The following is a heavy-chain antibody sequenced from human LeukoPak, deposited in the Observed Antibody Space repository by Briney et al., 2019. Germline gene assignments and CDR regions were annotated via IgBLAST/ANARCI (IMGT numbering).Heavy chain of an antibody. D-gene: IGHD3-10*01. J-gene: IGHJ4*02. CDR2: IKHDGSEK. CDR1: GFSFDIYW. V-gene: IGHV3-7*01. Sequence: GGSLRLSCAASGFSFDIYWMTWVRQAPGKGLEWVANIKHDGSEKYYVDSVKGRFTISRDNARNSLYLQMNSLRAEDTAVYYCARDSGMVRGTVGYWGQGTLVTVSS. CDR3: ARDSGMVRGTVGY.